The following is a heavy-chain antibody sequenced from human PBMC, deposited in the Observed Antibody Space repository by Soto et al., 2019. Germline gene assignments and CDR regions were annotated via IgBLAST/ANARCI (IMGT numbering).Heavy chain of an antibody. CDR3: ARGDIVVVAAAWEYDYYGMDV. V-gene: IGHV6-1*01. CDR1: GDSVSSNSAT. D-gene: IGHD2-2*01. CDR2: TYYRSKWYN. Sequence: SQTLSLTCAISGDSVSSNSATWNWIRQSPSRGLEWLGRTYYRSKWYNDYAVSVKSRITINPDTSKNQFSLQLNSVTPEDTAVYYCARGDIVVVAAAWEYDYYGMDVWGQGTTVTVSS. J-gene: IGHJ6*02.